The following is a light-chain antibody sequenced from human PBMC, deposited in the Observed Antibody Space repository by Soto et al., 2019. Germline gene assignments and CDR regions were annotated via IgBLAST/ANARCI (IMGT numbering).Light chain of an antibody. CDR1: QTISSY. CDR3: QHSHSTPFT. V-gene: IGKV1-39*01. CDR2: GAS. J-gene: IGKJ3*01. Sequence: DIQMTQSPSSLSASVGDRVTITCRASQTISSYLNWYRQKPGKAPELLIYGASTLQSGVPSRFIGRGSGTDFTLTIRSLQPEDFATYYCQHSHSTPFTFGPGTKVDIK.